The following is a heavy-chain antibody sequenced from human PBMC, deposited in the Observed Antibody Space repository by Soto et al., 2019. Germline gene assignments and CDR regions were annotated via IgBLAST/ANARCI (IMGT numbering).Heavy chain of an antibody. CDR3: ARHVIAAAGFIYYYYYGMDV. Sequence: GESLKISCKGSGYSFTSYWISWVRQMPGKGLEWMGRIDPSDSYTNYSPSFQGHVTISADKSISTAYLQWSSLKASDTAMYYCARHVIAAAGFIYYYYYGMDVWGQGTTVTVSS. D-gene: IGHD6-13*01. J-gene: IGHJ6*02. CDR2: IDPSDSYT. V-gene: IGHV5-10-1*01. CDR1: GYSFTSYW.